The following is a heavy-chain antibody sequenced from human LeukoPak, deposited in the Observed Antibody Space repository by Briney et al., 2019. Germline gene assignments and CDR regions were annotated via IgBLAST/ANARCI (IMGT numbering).Heavy chain of an antibody. CDR3: ARAGGGSYSFLEAFDI. Sequence: PSETLSLACAVYGGSFSNFCWSWFRQPPGKGLEWIGEINHDGSTKYNPSLKSRVTISVDTSKNQFSLKLSSVTTADTAVYYCARAGGGSYSFLEAFDIWGQGTMVTVSS. J-gene: IGHJ3*02. D-gene: IGHD1-26*01. V-gene: IGHV4-34*01. CDR1: GGSFSNFC. CDR2: INHDGST.